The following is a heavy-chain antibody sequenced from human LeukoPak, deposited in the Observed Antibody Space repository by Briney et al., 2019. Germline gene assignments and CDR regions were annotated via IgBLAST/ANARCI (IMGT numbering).Heavy chain of an antibody. V-gene: IGHV4-59*08. D-gene: IGHD5-24*01. CDR1: GGSVSSNY. J-gene: IGHJ4*02. CDR2: IYYPGST. Sequence: ETLSLTCTVSGGSVSSNYWSWIRQPPGKGLEWIGYIYYPGSTNYNPSLKSRVTISLDTSNKQFSLKLSSVTAADTAVYYCSRVRRDGYNPLDYWGQGTLVTVSS. CDR3: SRVRRDGYNPLDY.